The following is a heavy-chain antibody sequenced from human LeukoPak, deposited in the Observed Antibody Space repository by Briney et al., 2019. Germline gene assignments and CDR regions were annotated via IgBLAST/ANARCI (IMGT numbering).Heavy chain of an antibody. CDR1: GFTITNNW. Sequence: PGGSLRLSCTVSGFTITNNWMYWVRQAPGRGLVWVSRIKMDERSAVYADSVKGRFIISRDNAKNTVYLQMNSLRADDTAVYYCATVFKGSSLQDYWGQGILVTVSS. V-gene: IGHV3-74*03. J-gene: IGHJ4*02. CDR3: ATVFKGSSLQDY. CDR2: IKMDERSA. D-gene: IGHD3-10*01.